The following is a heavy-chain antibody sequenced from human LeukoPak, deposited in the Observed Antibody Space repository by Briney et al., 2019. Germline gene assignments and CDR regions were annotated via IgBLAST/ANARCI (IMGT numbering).Heavy chain of an antibody. CDR1: GFTFSDYY. J-gene: IGHJ6*03. CDR3: ARQFRHDFWSGYFYYYYYYMDV. V-gene: IGHV3-11*01. CDR2: ISSSGSTI. D-gene: IGHD3-3*01. Sequence: GGSLRLSCAASGFTFSDYYMSWIRQAPGKGLGWVSYISSSGSTIYYADSVKGRFTISRDNAKNSLYLQMNSLRAEDTAVYYCARQFRHDFWSGYFYYYYYYMDVWGKGTTVTVSS.